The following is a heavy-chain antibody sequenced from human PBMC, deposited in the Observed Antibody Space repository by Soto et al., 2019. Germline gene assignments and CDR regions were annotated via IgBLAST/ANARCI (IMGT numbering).Heavy chain of an antibody. V-gene: IGHV4-59*01. D-gene: IGHD1-20*01. CDR3: ARGYNGTGYSFDY. CDR1: GGSISSYY. CDR2: IYYIGST. Sequence: QVQLQESGPGLVKPSETLSLTCTVSGGSISSYYWSWIRQPPGRGLEWIGSIYYIGSTNYNPSLKKRVTISVDTSKNQFSLKLISVTAAATAVYYCARGYNGTGYSFDYWGQGPLVTVSS. J-gene: IGHJ4*02.